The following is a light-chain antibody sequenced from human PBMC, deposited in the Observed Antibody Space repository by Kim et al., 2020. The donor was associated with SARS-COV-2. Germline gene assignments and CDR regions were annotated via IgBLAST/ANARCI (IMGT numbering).Light chain of an antibody. CDR1: KLGDKY. J-gene: IGLJ2*01. V-gene: IGLV3-1*01. CDR3: QEWDSSTGV. Sequence: SYELTQPPSVSVSPGQTASITCSGDKLGDKYACWYQQKPGQSPVLVIYQDSKRPSGIPERFSGSNSGNTATLTISGNQARDEADYYCQEWDSSTGVFGGG. CDR2: QDS.